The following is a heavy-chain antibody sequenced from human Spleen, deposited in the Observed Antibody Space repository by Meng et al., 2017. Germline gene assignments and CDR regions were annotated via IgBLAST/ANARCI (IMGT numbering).Heavy chain of an antibody. D-gene: IGHD3-22*01. V-gene: IGHV1-2*06. CDR2: INPKSGDT. Sequence: ASVKVSCKPSGYNFPDYYIHWVRRAPGQGLEWMGRINPKSGDTHYAQKFQARVTMTGDTSISTAYMELRSLRSDDTAVYYCARDWKFYYDSRRSRQFDYWGQGTLVTVSS. CDR1: GYNFPDYY. J-gene: IGHJ4*02. CDR3: ARDWKFYYDSRRSRQFDY.